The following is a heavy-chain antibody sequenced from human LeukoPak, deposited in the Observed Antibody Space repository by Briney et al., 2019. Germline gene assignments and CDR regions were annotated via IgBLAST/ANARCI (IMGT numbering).Heavy chain of an antibody. CDR3: AKDKGRATVVAKSGAFHI. CDR1: GFTFSSYG. CDR2: ISGSGGST. Sequence: PGRSLRLSCAASGFTFSSYGMHWVRQAPGKGLEWVSAISGSGGSTFYADSVKGRFTISRDNSKNTLYLQMNSLRAEDTAVYYCAKDKGRATVVAKSGAFHIWGQGTMVTVSS. D-gene: IGHD4-23*01. V-gene: IGHV3-23*01. J-gene: IGHJ3*02.